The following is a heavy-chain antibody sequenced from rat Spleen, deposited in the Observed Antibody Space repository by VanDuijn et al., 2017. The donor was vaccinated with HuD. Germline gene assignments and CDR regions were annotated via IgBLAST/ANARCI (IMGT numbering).Heavy chain of an antibody. J-gene: IGHJ2*01. CDR1: GFNFNDYW. D-gene: IGHD3-6*01. V-gene: IGHV4-2*01. CDR2: INKDSSTI. Sequence: EVKLVESGGGLVQPGRSLKLSCVASGFNFNDYWMGWVRQAPGKGLKWIGEINKDSSTIKYSPALKDKFTISRDNAQNTLYLQMSKLGSDDTAIYYCVREELGVDYWGQGVMVTVSS. CDR3: VREELGVDY.